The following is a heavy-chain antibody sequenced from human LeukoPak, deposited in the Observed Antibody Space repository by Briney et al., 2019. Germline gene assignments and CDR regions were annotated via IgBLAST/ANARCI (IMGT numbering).Heavy chain of an antibody. V-gene: IGHV1-2*02. CDR3: ARDQGGRIAVAGTAGDY. CDR1: GYTFTAFY. CDR2: INPNSGGT. J-gene: IGHJ4*02. D-gene: IGHD6-19*01. Sequence: ASVKVSCKASGYTFTAFYIHWVRQAPGQGLEWMGWINPNSGGTNYAQKFQGRVTMTRDTSISTAYMELSRLRSDDTAVYYCARDQGGRIAVAGTAGDYWGQGTLVTVSS.